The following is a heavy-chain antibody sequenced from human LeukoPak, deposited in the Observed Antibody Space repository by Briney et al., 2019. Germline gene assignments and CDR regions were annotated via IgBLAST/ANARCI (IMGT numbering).Heavy chain of an antibody. Sequence: GGSLRLSCAASGFTFSSYWMSWVRQAPGKGLEWVANIKQDGSERYYVDSVKGRFTISRDNAKNSVYLQMNSLRVEDTAVYYCAREFHCSGGTCYIDYYYYAMGVWGKGTTVTVSS. CDR1: GFTFSSYW. D-gene: IGHD2-15*01. CDR3: AREFHCSGGTCYIDYYYYAMGV. V-gene: IGHV3-7*03. J-gene: IGHJ6*04. CDR2: IKQDGSER.